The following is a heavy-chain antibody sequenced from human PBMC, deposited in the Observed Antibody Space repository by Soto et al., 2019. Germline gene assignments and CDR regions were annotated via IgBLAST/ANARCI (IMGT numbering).Heavy chain of an antibody. CDR3: ARAGSSSWYEV. J-gene: IGHJ4*02. CDR2: INHSGST. V-gene: IGHV4-34*01. Sequence: QVQLQQWGAGLLKPSETLSLTCAVYGGSFSGYYWSWIRQPPGKGLEWIGEINHSGSTNYNPSLKSRVTIAVDTSKNQFSLKLSSVTAADTAVYYCARAGSSSWYEVWGQGTLVTVSS. D-gene: IGHD6-13*01. CDR1: GGSFSGYY.